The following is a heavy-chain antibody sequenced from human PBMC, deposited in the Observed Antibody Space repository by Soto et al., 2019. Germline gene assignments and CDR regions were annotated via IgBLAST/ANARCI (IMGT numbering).Heavy chain of an antibody. CDR1: CGSVSSGSYY. V-gene: IGHV4-61*01. Sequence: SETLSLTSTVSCGSVSSGSYYWSWIRQPPGKGLEWIGYIYYSGSTNYNPSLKSRVTISVDTSKNQFSLKLSSVTAADTAVYYCARASFLTGYAAGRRDAFDIWGQGTMVTVSS. J-gene: IGHJ3*02. CDR3: ARASFLTGYAAGRRDAFDI. D-gene: IGHD3-9*01. CDR2: IYYSGST.